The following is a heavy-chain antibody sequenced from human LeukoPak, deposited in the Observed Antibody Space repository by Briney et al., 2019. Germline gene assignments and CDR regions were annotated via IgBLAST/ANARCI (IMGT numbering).Heavy chain of an antibody. Sequence: GGSLRLSCAASGLTFSSYGMHWVRQAPGKGLEWVAVIWYDGSNKYYADSVKGRFTISRDNSKNTLYLQMNSLRAEDTAVYYCARDRNRYDFWSGYSDYWGQGTLVTVSS. J-gene: IGHJ4*02. CDR3: ARDRNRYDFWSGYSDY. D-gene: IGHD3-3*01. CDR1: GLTFSSYG. CDR2: IWYDGSNK. V-gene: IGHV3-33*01.